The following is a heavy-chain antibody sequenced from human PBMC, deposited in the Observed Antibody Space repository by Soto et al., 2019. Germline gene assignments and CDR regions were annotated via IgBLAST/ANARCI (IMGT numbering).Heavy chain of an antibody. Sequence: ASAKVTSKASRYTLTSYALHWVRQAPGQRLEWMGWINAGNGNTKYSQKFQGRVTITRDTSASTAYMELSSLRSEDTAVCYCASRTYYYDSSGYSPDYYYGMDVWVQGTTVTVSS. D-gene: IGHD3-22*01. CDR3: ASRTYYYDSSGYSPDYYYGMDV. CDR1: RYTLTSYA. CDR2: INAGNGNT. V-gene: IGHV1-3*01. J-gene: IGHJ6*02.